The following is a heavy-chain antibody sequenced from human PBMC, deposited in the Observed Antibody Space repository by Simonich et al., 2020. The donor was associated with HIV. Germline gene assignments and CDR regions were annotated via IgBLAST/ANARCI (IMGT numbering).Heavy chain of an antibody. CDR1: GFTFISYS. J-gene: IGHJ4*02. CDR2: ISSSSSYI. Sequence: EVQLVESGGGLVKPGGSLRLSCAASGFTFISYSMNWVRQAPGKGLEWVSSISSSSSYIYYADLVKGRLTISRDNAKNSLYLQMNSLRAEDTAVYYCARDGRKGSSTSCSDYWGQGTLVTVSS. CDR3: ARDGRKGSSTSCSDY. V-gene: IGHV3-21*01. D-gene: IGHD2-2*01.